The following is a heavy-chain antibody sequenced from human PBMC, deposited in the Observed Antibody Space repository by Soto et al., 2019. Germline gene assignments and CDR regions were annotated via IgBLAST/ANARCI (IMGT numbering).Heavy chain of an antibody. V-gene: IGHV1-18*01. CDR1: GYTFTSYG. J-gene: IGHJ4*02. CDR3: AGDSGYGLFAY. CDR2: ISAYNRTT. Sequence: QVQLVQSGAEVKKPGASVKVSCKASGYTFTSYGISWVRQAPGQGLEWMGWISAYNRTTNDAQKLQSRVTITTDTSTSTAYMELRSLRSDDTAVYYGAGDSGYGLFAYWGQGTLVTVSS. D-gene: IGHD6-25*01.